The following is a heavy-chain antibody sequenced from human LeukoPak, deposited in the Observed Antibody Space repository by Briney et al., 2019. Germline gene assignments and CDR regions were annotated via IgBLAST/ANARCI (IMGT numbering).Heavy chain of an antibody. J-gene: IGHJ4*02. CDR3: ARAYDYVWGSYRPHRSYYFDY. Sequence: SVKVSCKASGYTFTSYGISWVRQAPGQGLEWMGRIIPILGIANYAQKFQGRVTITADKSTSTAYMELSSLRSEDTAVYYCARAYDYVWGSYRPHRSYYFDYWGQGTLVTVSS. V-gene: IGHV1-69*04. CDR1: GYTFTSYG. CDR2: IIPILGIA. D-gene: IGHD3-16*02.